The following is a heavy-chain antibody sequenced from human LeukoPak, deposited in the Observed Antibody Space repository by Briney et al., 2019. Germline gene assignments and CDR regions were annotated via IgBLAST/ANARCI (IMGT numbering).Heavy chain of an antibody. CDR2: IYYSGST. Sequence: PSETLSLTCTVSGGSVSSGSYYWSWIRQPPGKGLEWIGYIYYSGSTNYNPSLKSRLIISVDTSKNQFSLKLSSVTAADTAVYFCARRSRTYYFDYWGQGTLVTVSS. CDR3: ARRSRTYYFDY. CDR1: GGSVSSGSYY. V-gene: IGHV4-61*01. D-gene: IGHD1-7*01. J-gene: IGHJ4*02.